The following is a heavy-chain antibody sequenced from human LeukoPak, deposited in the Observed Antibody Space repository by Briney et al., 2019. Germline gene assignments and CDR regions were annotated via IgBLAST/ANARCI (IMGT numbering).Heavy chain of an antibody. V-gene: IGHV5-51*01. J-gene: IGHJ3*02. CDR2: IYPGDSDT. CDR3: ASGINLYDSSPDAFDI. D-gene: IGHD3-22*01. CDR1: GYSFTSYW. Sequence: GESLKISCKGSGYSFTSYWIGWVRQMPGKGLEWMGIIYPGDSDTRYSPSFQGQVTISADKSISTAYLQWSSLKASDTAMYYCASGINLYDSSPDAFDIWGQGTMVTVSS.